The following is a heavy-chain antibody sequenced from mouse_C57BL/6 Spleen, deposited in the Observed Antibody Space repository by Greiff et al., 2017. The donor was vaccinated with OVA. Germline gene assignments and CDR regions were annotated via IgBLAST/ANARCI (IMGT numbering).Heavy chain of an antibody. J-gene: IGHJ2*01. CDR2: IYPGDGDT. Sequence: VQLQQSGAELVKPGASVKISCKASGYAFSSYWMNWVKQRPGKGLEWIGQIYPGDGDTNYNGKFKGKATLTADKSSSTAYMQLSSLTSEDSAVYFCARWDGNYDYFDFWGKGTTLTVSS. D-gene: IGHD2-1*01. V-gene: IGHV1-80*01. CDR3: ARWDGNYDYFDF. CDR1: GYAFSSYW.